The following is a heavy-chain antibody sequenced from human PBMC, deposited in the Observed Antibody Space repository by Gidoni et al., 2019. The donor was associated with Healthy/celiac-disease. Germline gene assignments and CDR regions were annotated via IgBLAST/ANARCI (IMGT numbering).Heavy chain of an antibody. J-gene: IGHJ4*02. CDR1: GFIFSMYA. D-gene: IGHD2-15*01. V-gene: IGHV3-30-3*01. CDR2: ISYDGSNK. Sequence: QVQLVESGGGVVQPGRSLRLSCAASGFIFSMYAIHWVRQAPGKWLEWVAVISYDGSNKYYADSVKGRFTISRDNSKNTLSLQMKSLRVEDTAVYYCARGDDCSGGSCYSVPRSYWGQGTLVTVSS. CDR3: ARGDDCSGGSCYSVPRSY.